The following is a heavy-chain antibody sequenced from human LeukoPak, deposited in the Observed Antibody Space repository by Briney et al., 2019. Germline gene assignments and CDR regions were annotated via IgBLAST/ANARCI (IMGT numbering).Heavy chain of an antibody. CDR3: ARFAHLYYDFWSGLTHGNWFDP. CDR1: GGSFSGYY. CDR2: INHSGST. Sequence: SETLSLTCAVYGGSFSGYYWSWIGQPPGKGLEWIGEINHSGSTNYNPSLKSRVTISVDTSKNQFSPKLSSVTAADTAVYYCARFAHLYYDFWSGLTHGNWFDPWGQGTLVTVSS. D-gene: IGHD3-3*01. J-gene: IGHJ5*02. V-gene: IGHV4-34*01.